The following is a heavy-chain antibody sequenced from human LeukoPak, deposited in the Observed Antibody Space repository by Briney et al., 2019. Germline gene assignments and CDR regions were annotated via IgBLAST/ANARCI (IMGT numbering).Heavy chain of an antibody. D-gene: IGHD6-13*01. Sequence: GGSLRLSCAASGFTFRSYAMNWVRQAPGRGLEWVSSLSGSDGDTYYADSVKGRFTISRDNSKNTLYLQMTRLRVEDAAVYYCAKERIAAARPYYFDYWGQGTLVTVSS. J-gene: IGHJ4*02. V-gene: IGHV3-23*01. CDR1: GFTFRSYA. CDR3: AKERIAAARPYYFDY. CDR2: LSGSDGDT.